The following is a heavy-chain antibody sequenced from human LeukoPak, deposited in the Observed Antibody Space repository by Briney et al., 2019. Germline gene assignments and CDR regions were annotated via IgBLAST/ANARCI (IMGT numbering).Heavy chain of an antibody. CDR2: LSKSGNT. V-gene: IGHV4-59*01. D-gene: IGHD3-9*01. Sequence: PSETLSLTCTVSGGSISSYYWSWIRLPPGKGLERIGYLSKSGNTNYSPSLKSRVTIFGDTSKNQFFLKLGSVTAADTAMYYCARARYVNSFYAFDIWGQGTLVTVSS. CDR1: GGSISSYY. J-gene: IGHJ3*02. CDR3: ARARYVNSFYAFDI.